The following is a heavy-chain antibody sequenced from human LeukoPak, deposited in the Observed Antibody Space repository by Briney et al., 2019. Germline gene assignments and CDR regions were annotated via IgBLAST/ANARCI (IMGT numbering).Heavy chain of an antibody. D-gene: IGHD3-22*01. V-gene: IGHV1-69*13. CDR3: AREGPRYYDSSLFDI. CDR1: GGTFSSYA. J-gene: IGHJ3*02. Sequence: ASVKVSCKASGGTFSSYAISWVRQAPGQGLEWMGGIIPIFGTANYAQKFQGRVTITADESTSTAYMELSSLRSEDTAVYYCAREGPRYYDSSLFDIWGQGTMVTVSS. CDR2: IIPIFGTA.